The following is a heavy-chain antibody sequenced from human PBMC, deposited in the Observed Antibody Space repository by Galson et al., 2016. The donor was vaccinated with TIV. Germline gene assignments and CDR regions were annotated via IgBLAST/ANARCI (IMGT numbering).Heavy chain of an antibody. V-gene: IGHV1-24*01. CDR1: GNSLNELV. J-gene: IGHJ4*02. Sequence: SCKVSGNSLNELVIHWVRQAPGKGLEWMGGFDPEVSKTVYAQMLQGRVTMAADTDRDTAYMELGSLRIDDTAIYYCATVAWFPGLSLDNWGQGTLVSVSS. CDR3: ATVAWFPGLSLDN. CDR2: FDPEVSKT. D-gene: IGHD2/OR15-2a*01.